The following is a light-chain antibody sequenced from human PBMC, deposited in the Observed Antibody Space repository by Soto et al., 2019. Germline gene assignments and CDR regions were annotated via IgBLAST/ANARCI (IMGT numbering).Light chain of an antibody. V-gene: IGKV1-6*01. CDR3: LQDYNYPFT. CDR2: ATS. J-gene: IGKJ3*01. Sequence: AIQMTQSPSSLSASVGDRVTSTCRASQGVKNDLGWYQQKPGKVPKLLIYATSTLQSGVPSRFSGSGSGTDFTLTIGSLQPEDFATYYCLQDYNYPFTFGPGTKVDIK. CDR1: QGVKND.